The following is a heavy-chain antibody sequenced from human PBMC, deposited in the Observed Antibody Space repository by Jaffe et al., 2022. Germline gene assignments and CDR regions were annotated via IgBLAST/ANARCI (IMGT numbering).Heavy chain of an antibody. J-gene: IGHJ5*02. Sequence: QVQLQQWGAGLLKPSETLSLTCAVYGGSFSGYYWSWIRQPPGKGLEWIGEINHSGSTNYNPSLKSRVTISVDTSKNQFSLKLSSVTAADTAVYYCARGARGPKRYDYIWGSYIPKFDPWGQGTLVTVSS. CDR2: INHSGST. V-gene: IGHV4-34*01. CDR3: ARGARGPKRYDYIWGSYIPKFDP. D-gene: IGHD3-16*01. CDR1: GGSFSGYY.